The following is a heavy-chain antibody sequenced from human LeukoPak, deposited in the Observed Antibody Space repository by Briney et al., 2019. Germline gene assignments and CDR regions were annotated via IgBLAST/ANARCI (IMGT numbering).Heavy chain of an antibody. V-gene: IGHV4-30-4*01. CDR1: GGSISSGGYY. J-gene: IGHJ4*02. Sequence: SETLSLTCTVSGGSISSGGYYWSWIRQPPGKGLEWIGYIYYSGSTYYNPSLKSRVTISVDTSKNQFSLKLSSVTAADTAVYYCARVATMVRGVIDYWGQGTLVTVSS. D-gene: IGHD3-10*01. CDR2: IYYSGST. CDR3: ARVATMVRGVIDY.